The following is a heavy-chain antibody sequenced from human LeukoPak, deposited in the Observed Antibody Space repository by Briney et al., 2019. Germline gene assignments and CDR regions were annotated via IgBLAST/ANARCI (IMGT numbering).Heavy chain of an antibody. D-gene: IGHD3-10*01. J-gene: IGHJ4*02. CDR1: GFSFSGYG. Sequence: GGSLRLSCAASGFSFSGYGMHWVRQAPGKGLEWVAFIHYDGAKSYYADSVKGRFTISRDNSRNTLYLQMNSLRPEDTAVYYCAKAIWVAATSSWFCLDYWGQGTLVTVSS. V-gene: IGHV3-30*02. CDR2: IHYDGAKS. CDR3: AKAIWVAATSSWFCLDY.